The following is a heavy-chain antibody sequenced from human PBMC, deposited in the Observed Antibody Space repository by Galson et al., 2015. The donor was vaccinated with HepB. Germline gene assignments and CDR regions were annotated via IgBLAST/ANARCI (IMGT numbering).Heavy chain of an antibody. Sequence: SLRLSCAASGLSLSNVWMSWVRQAPGKGLEWISIISNDGAYTNYADSVKGRFTISRDNAKNSLFLQMNSLRAEDTAIYYCARDRGDYGDGNWFDPWGQGTLVTVSS. J-gene: IGHJ5*02. CDR3: ARDRGDYGDGNWFDP. D-gene: IGHD4-17*01. CDR1: GLSLSNVW. CDR2: ISNDGAYT. V-gene: IGHV3-11*06.